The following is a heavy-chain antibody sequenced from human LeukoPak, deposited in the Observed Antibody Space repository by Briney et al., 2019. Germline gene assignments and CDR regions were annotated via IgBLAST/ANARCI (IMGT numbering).Heavy chain of an antibody. D-gene: IGHD3-10*01. Sequence: GGSLRLSCAASGYTFNSDAMSWVRQAPGKGLEWVSAISGSGGSTYYADSVKGRFTISRDNSKNTLYLQMNSLRAEDTALYYCAKEPASGSCFDYWGQGTLVTVSS. J-gene: IGHJ4*02. CDR1: GYTFNSDA. V-gene: IGHV3-23*01. CDR3: AKEPASGSCFDY. CDR2: ISGSGGST.